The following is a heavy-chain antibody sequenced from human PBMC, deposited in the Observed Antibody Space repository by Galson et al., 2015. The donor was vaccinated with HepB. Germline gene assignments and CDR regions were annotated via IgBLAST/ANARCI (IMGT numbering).Heavy chain of an antibody. CDR1: GGSISSYY. CDR2: IYTSGST. CDR3: ARVPPYGANQDDAFDI. Sequence: SETLSLTCTVSGGSISSYYWSWIRQPAGKGLEWIGRIYTSGSTNYNPSLKSRVTMSVDTSKNQFSLKLSSVTAADTAVYYCARVPPYGANQDDAFDIWGQGTMVTVSS. V-gene: IGHV4-4*07. D-gene: IGHD1-14*01. J-gene: IGHJ3*02.